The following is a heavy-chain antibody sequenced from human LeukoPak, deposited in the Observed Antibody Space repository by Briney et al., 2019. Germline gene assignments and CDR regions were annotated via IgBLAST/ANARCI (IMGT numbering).Heavy chain of an antibody. Sequence: GRSLRLSCVASGFSFNTYTMHWVRQAPGKGLEWVALISYDGTNTYYADSVKGRFTISRDISMNTLYLQMNSLRAEDTAVYYCARARDVIFSTAFDIWGQGTMVTVSS. CDR2: ISYDGTNT. J-gene: IGHJ3*02. CDR1: GFSFNTYT. D-gene: IGHD3-9*01. V-gene: IGHV3-30*14. CDR3: ARARDVIFSTAFDI.